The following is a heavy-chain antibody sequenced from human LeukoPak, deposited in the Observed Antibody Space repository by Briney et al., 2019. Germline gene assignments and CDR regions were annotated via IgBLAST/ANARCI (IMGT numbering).Heavy chain of an antibody. Sequence: SETLSLTCTVSGGSISSYCWSWIRQPPGKGLEWIGYIYYSGSTNYNPSLKSRVTISVDTSKNQFSLKLSSVTAADTAVYYCARGWGGYCSGGSCYADAFDIWGQGTMVTVSS. CDR2: IYYSGST. V-gene: IGHV4-59*01. CDR1: GGSISSYC. J-gene: IGHJ3*02. D-gene: IGHD2-15*01. CDR3: ARGWGGYCSGGSCYADAFDI.